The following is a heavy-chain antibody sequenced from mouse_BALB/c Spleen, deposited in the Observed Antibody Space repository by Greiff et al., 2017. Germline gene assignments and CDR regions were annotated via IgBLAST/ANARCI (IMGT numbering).Heavy chain of an antibody. CDR1: GYTFTSYW. D-gene: IGHD2-2*01. V-gene: IGHV1-7*01. CDR3: ASGRLRRYYFDY. J-gene: IGHJ2*01. CDR2: INPSTGYT. Sequence: VQLQQSGAELAKPGASVKMSCKASGYTFTSYWMHWVKQRPGQGLEWIGYINPSTGYTEYNQKFKDEATLTADKSSSTAYMQLSSLTSEDSAVYYCASGRLRRYYFDYWGQGTTLTVSS.